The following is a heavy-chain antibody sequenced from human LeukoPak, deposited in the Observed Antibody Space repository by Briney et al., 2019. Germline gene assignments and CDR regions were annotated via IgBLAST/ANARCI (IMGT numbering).Heavy chain of an antibody. CDR3: ARYRIDWGPHNWFDP. V-gene: IGHV4-4*07. CDR2: LYQWEH. J-gene: IGHJ5*02. D-gene: IGHD3-9*01. Sequence: PSETLSLTCTVSGGSIRLELDPAARREGTGVDWAYLYQWEHQLQPPLKSRVTISVDTSKNQFSLKLSSVTAADTAVYYCARYRIDWGPHNWFDPWGQGTLVTVSS. CDR1: GGSIR.